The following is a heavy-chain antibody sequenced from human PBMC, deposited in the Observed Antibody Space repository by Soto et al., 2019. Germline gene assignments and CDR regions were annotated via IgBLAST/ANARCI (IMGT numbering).Heavy chain of an antibody. CDR3: ARDWTVMVGY. CDR2: LSYLGTT. CDR1: NDSIRSGTYY. J-gene: IGHJ4*02. Sequence: SETLSLTCTVSNDSIRSGTYYWAWIRQPPGRGLEWIGSLSYLGTTDYNPSLKSRVTISKDASKNQFSLKLSSVTAADTAVYFCARDWTVMVGYWGQGTLVTVSS. V-gene: IGHV4-39*07. D-gene: IGHD5-18*01.